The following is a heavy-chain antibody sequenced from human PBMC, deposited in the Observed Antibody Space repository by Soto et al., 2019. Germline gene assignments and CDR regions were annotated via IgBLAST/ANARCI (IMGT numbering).Heavy chain of an antibody. CDR3: ASTGGPTAHHYFDY. CDR2: VYYTGST. CDR1: GNSISGTSSF. Sequence: SETLSLTCTVSGNSISGTSSFWAWIRQPPGKNLEWIGSVYYTGSTYYNSSLKSRVSISIATSKNQFSLKLSSVTAADTAVYYCASTGGPTAHHYFDYWGQGTLVTVSS. J-gene: IGHJ4*02. V-gene: IGHV4-39*01. D-gene: IGHD1-26*01.